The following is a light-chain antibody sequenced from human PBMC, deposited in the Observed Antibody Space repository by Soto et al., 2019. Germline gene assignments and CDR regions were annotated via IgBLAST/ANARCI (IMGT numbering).Light chain of an antibody. CDR3: SSYAGSNNLV. J-gene: IGLJ2*01. Sequence: QSVLTQTPSASGSPGQSVTISCTGTSSDVGGYNYVSWYQQHPGKAPKLMIYEVSKRSSGVPDRFSGSKSGNTASLTVSGLQAEDEADYYCSSYAGSNNLVFGGGTKLTVL. CDR2: EVS. CDR1: SSDVGGYNY. V-gene: IGLV2-8*01.